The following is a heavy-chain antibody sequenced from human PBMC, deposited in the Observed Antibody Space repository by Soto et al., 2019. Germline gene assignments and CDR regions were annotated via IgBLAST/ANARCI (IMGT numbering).Heavy chain of an antibody. CDR2: INHSGST. V-gene: IGHV4-34*01. Sequence: SETLSLTCAVYGGSFSGYYWSWIRQPPGKGLEWIGEINHSGSTNYNPSLKSRVTISVDTSKNQFSLKLSSVTAADTAVYYCARGAVLRFLEWLLSGPDGYYYYMDVWGKGTTVTVSS. J-gene: IGHJ6*03. CDR3: ARGAVLRFLEWLLSGPDGYYYYMDV. D-gene: IGHD3-3*01. CDR1: GGSFSGYY.